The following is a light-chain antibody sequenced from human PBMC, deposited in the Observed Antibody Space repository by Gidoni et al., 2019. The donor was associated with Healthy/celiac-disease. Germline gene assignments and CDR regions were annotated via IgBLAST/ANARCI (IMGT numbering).Light chain of an antibody. CDR3: QQYDNLPHT. V-gene: IGKV1-33*01. CDR2: DAS. J-gene: IGKJ2*01. Sequence: IQMTQSPSSLSASVGDRVTITCQASQDISNYLNWYQQKPVKAPKLLIYDASNLETGVPSRFSGSGSGTDFTFTISSLQPEDIATYYCQQYDNLPHTFGQETKLEIK. CDR1: QDISNY.